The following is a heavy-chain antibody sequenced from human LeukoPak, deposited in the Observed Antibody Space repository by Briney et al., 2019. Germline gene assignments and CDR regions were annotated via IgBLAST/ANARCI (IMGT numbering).Heavy chain of an antibody. CDR2: IFYNEGT. J-gene: IGHJ3*02. Sequence: PSETLSLTCTVSSGSFRTYYWSWIRQPPGKGLEWIGYIFYNEGTSYNPSLKSRVTISVDTSNNQLSLKVNSVTAAETAMYYCVKSNSRYQPWTLDIWGRGTMVTVSS. CDR3: VKSNSRYQPWTLDI. V-gene: IGHV4-59*01. D-gene: IGHD2-2*01. CDR1: SGSFRTYY.